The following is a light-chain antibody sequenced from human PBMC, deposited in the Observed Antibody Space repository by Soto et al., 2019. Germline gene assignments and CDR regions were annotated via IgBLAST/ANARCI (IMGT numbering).Light chain of an antibody. Sequence: QSVLTQPPSASGTPGQRVTISCSGRSSNIGIYSVTWYQQLPGTAPKFLMYNNNQRPSGVPDRFSGSKSGTSASLAISGLQSEDEADYYCATWDDSLKGVVFGGGTQLTVL. CDR3: ATWDDSLKGVV. V-gene: IGLV1-44*01. CDR1: SSNIGIYS. J-gene: IGLJ2*01. CDR2: NNN.